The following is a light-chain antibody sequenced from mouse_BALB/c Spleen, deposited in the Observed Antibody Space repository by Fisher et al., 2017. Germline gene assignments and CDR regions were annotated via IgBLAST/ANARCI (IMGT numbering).Light chain of an antibody. CDR2: STS. Sequence: DIVLTQTPAIMSASPGEKVTMSCRASSSVNYMYWYQQKSGASPKLWIYSTSNLASGVPARFSGSGSGTSYSLTISSMEAEDAATYYCHQYHRSPFTFGSGTKLEIK. J-gene: IGKJ4*01. CDR1: SSVNY. CDR3: HQYHRSPFT. V-gene: IGKV4-50*01.